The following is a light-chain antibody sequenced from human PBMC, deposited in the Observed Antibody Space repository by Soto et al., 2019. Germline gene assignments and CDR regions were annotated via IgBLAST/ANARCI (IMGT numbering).Light chain of an antibody. Sequence: EIVMMQSPATLSVSPGVRSTLSCRASQSVGTNLAWYQQRPCQAPRLLFYGTSTRASGIPPSFSGSGSGTDFTLTISSLQSEDFAVYYCQQLNYWHRSTFGQGTRLEIK. V-gene: IGKV3-15*01. CDR3: QQLNYWHRST. J-gene: IGKJ5*01. CDR1: QSVGTN. CDR2: GTS.